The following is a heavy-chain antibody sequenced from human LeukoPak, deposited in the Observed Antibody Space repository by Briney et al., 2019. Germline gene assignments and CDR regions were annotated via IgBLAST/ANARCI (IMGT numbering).Heavy chain of an antibody. Sequence: SGGSLRVSCAASVVSLCNAWMSWVCQAPGKGLEWVGRIKSKTDDGTTDYAAPVKGRFTISRNDSKNTLYLQMNSLKTEDTAVYYCITGSSSCYGCFDYWGQGTLVTVSS. V-gene: IGHV3-15*01. J-gene: IGHJ4*02. CDR1: VVSLCNAW. CDR3: ITGSSSCYGCFDY. CDR2: IKSKTDDGTT. D-gene: IGHD2-2*01.